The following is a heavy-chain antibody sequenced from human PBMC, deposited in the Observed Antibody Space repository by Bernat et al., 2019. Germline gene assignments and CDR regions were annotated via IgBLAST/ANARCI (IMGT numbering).Heavy chain of an antibody. Sequence: EVQLVQSGAEVKKPGESLRISCKGCGDSVTLYWISWVRQMPGKGLEWMGKIDPSYSYANYSPSFQGHVTISTDKSITTAYLQWSSLKASDTAMYYCARHSDYGDNFDSWGQGTLVTVSS. D-gene: IGHD4-17*01. CDR3: ARHSDYGDNFDS. J-gene: IGHJ4*02. CDR2: IDPSYSYA. V-gene: IGHV5-10-1*03. CDR1: GDSVTLYW.